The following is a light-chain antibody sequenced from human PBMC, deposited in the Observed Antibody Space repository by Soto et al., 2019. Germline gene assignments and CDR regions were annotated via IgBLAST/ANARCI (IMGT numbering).Light chain of an antibody. CDR2: AAS. CDR3: QHLNNYSP. V-gene: IGKV1-9*01. Sequence: DIQLTQSPSFLSASVGDRVTITCRASQGISNYLAWYQQKPGKAPKLLICAASTLQSGVPSRFSGSGSGTQFTLTISSLQPEDFATYYCQHLNNYSPFGQGTRLEIK. J-gene: IGKJ5*01. CDR1: QGISNY.